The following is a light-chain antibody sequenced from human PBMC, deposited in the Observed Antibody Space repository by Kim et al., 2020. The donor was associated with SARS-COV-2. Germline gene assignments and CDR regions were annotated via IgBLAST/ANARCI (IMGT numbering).Light chain of an antibody. J-gene: IGLJ2*01. CDR3: QSYDTSLRGSV. V-gene: IGLV1-40*01. CDR2: GNI. CDR1: SSNIGAGYD. Sequence: SVLTQPPSLSGAPGQRVTISCTGSSSNIGAGYDVHWYQRVPGTVPRLLIYGNIKRPSGIPDRFSASESGSSASLAITGLHAEDEAEYFCQSYDTSLRGSVFGGGTQLTVL.